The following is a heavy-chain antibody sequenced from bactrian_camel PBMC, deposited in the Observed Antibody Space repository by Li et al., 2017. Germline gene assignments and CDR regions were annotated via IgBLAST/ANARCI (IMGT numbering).Heavy chain of an antibody. CDR1: GFTFSSLF. J-gene: IGHJ4*01. CDR3: AAAKMTQPPRDVTFTALTWYIAEYGR. Sequence: HVQLVESGGGLVQPGGSLRLSCAASGFTFSSLFMNWVRQAPGKGLEWVSNIYSDGMQTYYADSVRGRFTLSQDNAKSTLYLAMNRLKPEDTGVYYCAAAKMTQPPRDVTFTALTWYIAEYGRWGQGTQVTVS. D-gene: IGHD6*01. CDR2: IYSDGMQT. V-gene: IGHV3S6*01.